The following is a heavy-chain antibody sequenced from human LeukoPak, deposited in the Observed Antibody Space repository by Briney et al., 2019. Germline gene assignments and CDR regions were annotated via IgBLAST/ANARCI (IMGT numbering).Heavy chain of an antibody. V-gene: IGHV3-15*07. CDR2: IKSKTDGGTT. CDR3: TTDPDYDFWSGYPHFDY. CDR1: GFTFSGYW. Sequence: PGGSLRLSCEASGFTFSGYWMHWVRQAPGKGLEWVGRIKSKTDGGTTDYAAPVKGRFTISRDDSKNTLYLQMNSLKTEDTAVYYCTTDPDYDFWSGYPHFDYWGQGTLVTVSS. D-gene: IGHD3-3*01. J-gene: IGHJ4*02.